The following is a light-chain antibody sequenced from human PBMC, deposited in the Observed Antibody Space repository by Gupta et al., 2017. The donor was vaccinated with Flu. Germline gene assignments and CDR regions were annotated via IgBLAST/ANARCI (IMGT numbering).Light chain of an antibody. CDR3: RSYTSRNTHV. V-gene: IGLV2-14*03. CDR1: DSNVGGYNY. Sequence: ITISCTATDSNVGGYNYVSWHQQHPAKAHNLMIYDVSNRPSGVSNRFSGSKSGNTAPLTISGLQAEDEADYYCRSYTSRNTHVFGTGTMVTVL. J-gene: IGLJ1*01. CDR2: DVS.